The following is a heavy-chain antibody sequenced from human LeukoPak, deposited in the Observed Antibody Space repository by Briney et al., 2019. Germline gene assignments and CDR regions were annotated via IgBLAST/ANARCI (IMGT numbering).Heavy chain of an antibody. D-gene: IGHD3-3*01. CDR3: VRDWDHYDFDS. CDR2: INPAGNYA. CDR1: GFTFSNYW. J-gene: IGHJ5*01. V-gene: IGHV3-74*01. Sequence: GGSLRLSCAASGFTFSNYWIHWVRHAPGKGLVWVSRINPAGNYANYADSAKGRFTISGDNAKNTVYLQMNSLRAEDTALFYCVRDWDHYDFDSWGQGTLVTVSS.